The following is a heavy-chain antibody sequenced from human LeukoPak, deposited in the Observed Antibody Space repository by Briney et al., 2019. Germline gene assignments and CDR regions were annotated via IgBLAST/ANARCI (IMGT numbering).Heavy chain of an antibody. CDR1: GYTFTCYY. Sequence: ASVKVSCKASGYTFTCYYMHWVRQAPGQGLEWMGWINPNSGGTNYAQKFQGRVTMTRDTSISTAYMELSRLRSDDTAVYYCAREHVTIFGVVIGFDHWGQGTLVTVSS. CDR2: INPNSGGT. D-gene: IGHD3-3*01. J-gene: IGHJ5*02. CDR3: AREHVTIFGVVIGFDH. V-gene: IGHV1-2*02.